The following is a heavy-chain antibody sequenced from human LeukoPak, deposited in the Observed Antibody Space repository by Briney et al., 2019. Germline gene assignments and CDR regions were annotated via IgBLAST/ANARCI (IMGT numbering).Heavy chain of an antibody. CDR1: GFTFSRYD. J-gene: IGHJ3*02. Sequence: GGSLRLSCTTSGFTFSRYDMQWVRQAPGKGLEWVSGISRSGSTYYRDSVRGRFTISRDNSKNTLYLQMNSLRAEDTAVYYCAKGESFAFATWGQGTMVTVSS. V-gene: IGHV3-23*01. CDR2: ISRSGST. D-gene: IGHD2-21*01. CDR3: AKGESFAFAT.